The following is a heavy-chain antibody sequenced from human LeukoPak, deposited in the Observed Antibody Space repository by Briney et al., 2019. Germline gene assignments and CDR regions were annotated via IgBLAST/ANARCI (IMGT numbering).Heavy chain of an antibody. V-gene: IGHV1-2*06. CDR2: INPNSGGT. CDR1: GYTFTGYY. J-gene: IGHJ4*02. Sequence: GASVKVSCKASGYTFTGYYMHWLRQAPGQGLEWMGRINPNSGGTNYAQKFQGRVTMTRDTSISTAYMELSRLRSDDTAVYYCARTGITFGRVIVIQGGSDYWGQGTLVTVSS. D-gene: IGHD3-16*02. CDR3: ARTGITFGRVIVIQGGSDY.